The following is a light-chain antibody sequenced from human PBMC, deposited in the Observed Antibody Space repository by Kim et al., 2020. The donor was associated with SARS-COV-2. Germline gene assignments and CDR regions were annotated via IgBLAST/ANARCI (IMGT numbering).Light chain of an antibody. CDR1: QNIGNY. CDR2: AAS. V-gene: IGKV1-39*01. J-gene: IGKJ2*01. Sequence: DIQMAQSPSSLSASVGDRVTISCRASQNIGNYLNWYQQIPGKAPKVVIIAASNLQIGVPSRFSGSGSATDFTLTISSLQPEDFATYYCQESYSNFHTFGQGTKLE. CDR3: QESYSNFHT.